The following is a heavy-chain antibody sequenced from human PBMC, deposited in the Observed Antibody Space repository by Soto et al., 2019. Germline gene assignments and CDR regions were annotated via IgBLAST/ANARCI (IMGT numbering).Heavy chain of an antibody. CDR2: INHSGST. V-gene: IGHV4-34*01. J-gene: IGHJ4*02. CDR1: GGSFSGYY. D-gene: IGHD3-10*01. Sequence: SETLSLTCAVYGGSFSGYYWSWIRQPPGKGLEWIGEINHSGSTNYNPSLKSRVTISVDTSKNQFSLKLSSGTAADTAVYYCARGRYGQGSFDYWGQGTLVTVSS. CDR3: ARGRYGQGSFDY.